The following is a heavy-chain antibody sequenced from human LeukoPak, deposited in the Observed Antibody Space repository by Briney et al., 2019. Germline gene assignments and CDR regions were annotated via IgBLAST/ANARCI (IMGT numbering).Heavy chain of an antibody. D-gene: IGHD3-22*01. CDR3: ARDNHYYDSSGSDY. CDR1: GFTFSSNY. Sequence: PGRSLRLSCAASGFTFSSNYMSWVRQAPGKGLEWVSVIYSGGSTYYADSVEGRFTISRDNSKNTLYLQMNSLRAEDTAVYYCARDNHYYDSSGSDYWGQGTLVTVSS. CDR2: IYSGGST. V-gene: IGHV3-66*02. J-gene: IGHJ4*02.